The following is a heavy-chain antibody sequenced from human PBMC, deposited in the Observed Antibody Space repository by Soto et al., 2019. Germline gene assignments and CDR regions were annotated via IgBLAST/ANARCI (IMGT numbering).Heavy chain of an antibody. V-gene: IGHV4-30-2*01. CDR3: ARDQLEGNWFDP. J-gene: IGHJ5*02. D-gene: IGHD1-1*01. CDR2: IYHSGYT. Sequence: QLQLQESGSGLVKPSQTLSLTCTVSGGSISSGGYAWNWIRQAPGKGLEWIGYIYHSGYTLYTPSLKGRVTVSVDKSKNHFSLNLTSVTAADTAVYYCARDQLEGNWFDPWGQGTLVTVSS. CDR1: GGSISSGGYA.